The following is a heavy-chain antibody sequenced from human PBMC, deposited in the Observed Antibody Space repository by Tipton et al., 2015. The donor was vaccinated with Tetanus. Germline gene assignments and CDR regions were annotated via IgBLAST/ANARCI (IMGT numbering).Heavy chain of an antibody. D-gene: IGHD5-24*01. CDR2: IFDTGST. CDR3: ARGIDAYKTGNY. J-gene: IGHJ4*02. V-gene: IGHV4-59*12. CDR1: GGSISSFY. Sequence: TLSLTCTVSGGSISSFYWTWIRQPPGKGLEWIGYIFDTGSTNYNPSLESRVTISIDTSKDQFSLKLTSLTAADTSVYFCARGIDAYKTGNYWGQGTLVTVSS.